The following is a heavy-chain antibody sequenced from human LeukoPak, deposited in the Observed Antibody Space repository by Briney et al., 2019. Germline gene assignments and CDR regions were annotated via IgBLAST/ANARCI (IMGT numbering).Heavy chain of an antibody. V-gene: IGHV1-2*02. CDR3: ARGGVPAAIRGAQYYFDY. J-gene: IGHJ4*02. Sequence: AASVKVSCKASGYTFTGYYMHWVRQAPGQGLEWMGWINPNSGGTNYAQKFQGRVTMTRDTSTSTVYMELNSLRSEDTAVYYCARGGVPAAIRGAQYYFDYWGQGTLVTVSS. CDR1: GYTFTGYY. CDR2: INPNSGGT. D-gene: IGHD2-2*02.